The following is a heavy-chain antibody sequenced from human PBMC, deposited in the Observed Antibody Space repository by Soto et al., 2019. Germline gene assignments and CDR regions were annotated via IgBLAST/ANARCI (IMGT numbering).Heavy chain of an antibody. D-gene: IGHD3-3*01. V-gene: IGHV3-7*01. CDR1: GFTFSSYW. Sequence: PGGSLSLSCAASGFTFSSYWMSWVRQAPGKGLEWVANIKQDGSEKYYVDSVKGRFTISRDNAKNSLYLQMNSLRAEDTAVYYCASEIFGVVISDYWGQGTLVTVSS. CDR2: IKQDGSEK. J-gene: IGHJ4*02. CDR3: ASEIFGVVISDY.